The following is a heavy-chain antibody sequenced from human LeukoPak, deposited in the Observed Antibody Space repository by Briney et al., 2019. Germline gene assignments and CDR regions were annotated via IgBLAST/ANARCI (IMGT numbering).Heavy chain of an antibody. V-gene: IGHV4-31*03. D-gene: IGHD3-10*01. CDR1: GGSISSGGYY. CDR3: ARYERDGFRLGDYYFDC. CDR2: IYYSGST. Sequence: PSQTLSLTCTVSGGSISSGGYYWSWIRQHPGKGLEWIGYIYYSGSTYYNPSLKSRVTISVDTSKNQFSLKLSSVTAADTAVYYCARYERDGFRLGDYYFDCWGQGTLVTVSS. J-gene: IGHJ4*02.